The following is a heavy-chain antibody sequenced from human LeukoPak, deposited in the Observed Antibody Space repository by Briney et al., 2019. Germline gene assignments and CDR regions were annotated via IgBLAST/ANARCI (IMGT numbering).Heavy chain of an antibody. V-gene: IGHV3-30*01. J-gene: IGHJ6*03. CDR1: GFTFSSYA. D-gene: IGHD1-26*01. Sequence: GRSLRLSCAASGFTFSSYAMHWVRQAPGKGLEWVAVISYDGSNKYYADSVKGRFTISRDNSKNTLYLQMNSLRAEDTAVYYCARDLGERLYYYYMDVWGRGTTVTVSS. CDR3: ARDLGERLYYYYMDV. CDR2: ISYDGSNK.